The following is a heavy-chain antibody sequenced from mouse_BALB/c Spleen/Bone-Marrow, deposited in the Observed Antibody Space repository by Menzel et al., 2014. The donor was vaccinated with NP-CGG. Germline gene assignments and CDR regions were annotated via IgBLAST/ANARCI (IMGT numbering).Heavy chain of an antibody. Sequence: VQLQQSGGGLVKPGGSLKLSCAASGFTFSDYYMYWVRQTPEKRLEWVATISDAGSYIYYPDSVKGRFTISRDNAKNNLYLQMISLKSEDTAMYYCARDGDYRYAWFAYWGQGTLVTVST. CDR1: GFTFSDYY. D-gene: IGHD2-14*01. V-gene: IGHV5-4*02. CDR3: ARDGDYRYAWFAY. J-gene: IGHJ3*01. CDR2: ISDAGSYI.